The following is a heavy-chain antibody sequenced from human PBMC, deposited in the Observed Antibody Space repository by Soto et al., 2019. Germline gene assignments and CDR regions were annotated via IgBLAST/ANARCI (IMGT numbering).Heavy chain of an antibody. Sequence: GASVKVSCKASGYTFTSYGISWVRQAPGQGLEWMGCISAYNGNTNYAQKLQGRVTMTTDTSTSTAYMELRSLRSDDTAVYYCARDLTTYYDFWSGYLSFDYWGQGTLVTVSS. CDR2: ISAYNGNT. J-gene: IGHJ4*02. D-gene: IGHD3-3*01. CDR1: GYTFTSYG. V-gene: IGHV1-18*01. CDR3: ARDLTTYYDFWSGYLSFDY.